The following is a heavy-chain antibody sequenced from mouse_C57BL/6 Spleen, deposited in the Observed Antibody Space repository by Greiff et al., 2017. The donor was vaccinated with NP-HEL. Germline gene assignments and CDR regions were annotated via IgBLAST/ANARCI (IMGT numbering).Heavy chain of an antibody. CDR1: GYTLTSYW. CDR3: ARRITTVPFDY. J-gene: IGHJ2*01. D-gene: IGHD1-1*01. CDR2: IDPSDSYT. V-gene: IGHV1-69*01. Sequence: VQLQQPGAELVMPGASVKRSCKASGYTLTSYWMHWVKQRPGRGLEWIGEIDPSDSYTNYNQTFKGKSTWTVDKSSGTAYMQLSSLTSEDSAVSYCARRITTVPFDYWGHGTTLTVSS.